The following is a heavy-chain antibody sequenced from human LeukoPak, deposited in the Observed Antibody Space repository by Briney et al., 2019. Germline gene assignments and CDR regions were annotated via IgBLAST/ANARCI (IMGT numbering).Heavy chain of an antibody. D-gene: IGHD6-13*01. Sequence: ASVKVSCKASGYTFTSYGISWVRQAPGQGLEWMGIINPSGGSTTYAQKFQGRDAMTRDTSTSRVYMEVSSLRSEDTAVYYCARTYSSSDEFDYWGQGALVTVSS. CDR3: ARTYSSSDEFDY. V-gene: IGHV1-46*01. J-gene: IGHJ4*02. CDR2: INPSGGST. CDR1: GYTFTSYG.